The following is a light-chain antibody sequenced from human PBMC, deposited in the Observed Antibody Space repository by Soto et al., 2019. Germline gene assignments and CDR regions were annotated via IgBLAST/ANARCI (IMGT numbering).Light chain of an antibody. J-gene: IGKJ4*01. CDR2: GAS. V-gene: IGKV1-16*02. Sequence: DIQMTQSPSSLSASVGDTVTITCRASQGISNFLAWFQQKPGKAPKSLIYGASSLQSGVPSKFSGGGSDTDFTLTISSLQPEDSATYFCQQYHSYPVTFGGGTKVEIK. CDR3: QQYHSYPVT. CDR1: QGISNF.